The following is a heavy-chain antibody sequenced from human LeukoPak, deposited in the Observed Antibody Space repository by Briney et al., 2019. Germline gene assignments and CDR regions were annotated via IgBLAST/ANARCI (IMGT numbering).Heavy chain of an antibody. CDR1: GGSITYYY. V-gene: IGHV4-59*01. Sequence: PSETLSLTCSVSGGSITYYYWSWFRQPPGKGLEWIGYIYYSGSTQYNPSLRSRVNISVDTSKSQVSLKLSSVTAADTAVYHCARTSVHGWSDYWGQGSLVTVSS. D-gene: IGHD6-19*01. CDR3: ARTSVHGWSDY. CDR2: IYYSGST. J-gene: IGHJ4*02.